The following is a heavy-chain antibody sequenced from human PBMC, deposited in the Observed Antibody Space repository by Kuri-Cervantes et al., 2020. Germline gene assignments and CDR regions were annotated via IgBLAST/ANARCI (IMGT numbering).Heavy chain of an antibody. V-gene: IGHV1-2*02. CDR3: ARVATMVRGSSYYYYMDV. J-gene: IGHJ6*03. D-gene: IGHD3-10*01. Sequence: ASVKVSCKASGYTFTGYYMHWVRQAPGQGLEWMGWINPNSGGTNYAQKFQGRVTITADKSTSTAYMELSSLRSEDTAVYYCARVATMVRGSSYYYYMDVWGKGTTVTVSS. CDR1: GYTFTGYY. CDR2: INPNSGGT.